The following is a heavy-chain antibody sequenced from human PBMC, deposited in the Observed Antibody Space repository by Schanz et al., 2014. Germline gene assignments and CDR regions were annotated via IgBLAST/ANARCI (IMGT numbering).Heavy chain of an antibody. CDR1: GGSISSYY. J-gene: IGHJ6*02. CDR3: ARQPIVATIDYGMDV. D-gene: IGHD5-12*01. CDR2: IYSSGTT. Sequence: QVQLQESGPGLVKPSETLSLTCAVSGGSISSYYWSWIRQPPGKALEWIGYIYSSGTTNYNPSLKSPVTISIDASKNQFSLKLTSVTAADTGVYYCARQPIVATIDYGMDVWGQGTTVTVSS. V-gene: IGHV4-59*01.